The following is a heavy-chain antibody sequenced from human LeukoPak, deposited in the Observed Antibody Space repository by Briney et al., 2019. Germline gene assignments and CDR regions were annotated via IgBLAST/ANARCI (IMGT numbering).Heavy chain of an antibody. CDR3: ARDVSPTGVDAFDI. J-gene: IGHJ3*02. V-gene: IGHV4-59*12. CDR2: IYYSYSGST. Sequence: PSETLSLTCTVSGGSINNYYWSWIRQPPGKGLERIGYIYYSYSGSTNYNPSLKSRVTISVDTSKNQFSLKLNSVTVADTAVYYCARDVSPTGVDAFDIWGQGPVVTVSS. D-gene: IGHD3-9*01. CDR1: GGSINNYY.